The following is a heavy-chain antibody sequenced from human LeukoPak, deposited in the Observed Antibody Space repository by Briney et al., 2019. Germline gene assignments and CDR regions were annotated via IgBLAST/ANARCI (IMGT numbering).Heavy chain of an antibody. J-gene: IGHJ4*02. D-gene: IGHD4-17*01. CDR1: GVSFSTYY. CDR2: VNHSGYT. Sequence: PSETLSLTCAVSGVSFSTYYWSWIRQSPEKGLEWIGEVNHSGYTNYNPSPKSRVTISVDTSKNQFSLRLNSVTAADTAVYYCARQLYGSDYWGQGTLVTVS. CDR3: ARQLYGSDY. V-gene: IGHV4-34*01.